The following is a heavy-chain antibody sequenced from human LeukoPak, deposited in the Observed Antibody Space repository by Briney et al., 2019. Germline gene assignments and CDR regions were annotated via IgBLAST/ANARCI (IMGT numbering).Heavy chain of an antibody. J-gene: IGHJ3*02. CDR3: AKIRFPRTRVDAFDI. CDR2: IYYSGST. D-gene: IGHD3-3*01. CDR1: GGSISSYY. Sequence: SETLSLTCTVSGGSISSYYWSWIRQPPGKGLEWIGYIYYSGSTNYNPSLKSRVTISVDTSKNQFSLKLSSVTAADTAVYYCAKIRFPRTRVDAFDIWGQGTMVTVSS. V-gene: IGHV4-59*08.